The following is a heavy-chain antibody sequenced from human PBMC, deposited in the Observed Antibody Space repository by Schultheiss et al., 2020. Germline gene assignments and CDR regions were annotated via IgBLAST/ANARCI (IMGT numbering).Heavy chain of an antibody. D-gene: IGHD6-19*01. V-gene: IGHV3-21*04. CDR3: ARVVLLYSSYGMDV. J-gene: IGHJ6*02. Sequence: GGSLRLSCAASGFTFSSYSMNWVRQAPGKGLEWVSSISSSSSYIYYADSVKGRFTISRDNSKNTLYLQMNSLRAEDTAVYYCARVVLLYSSYGMDVWGQGTTVTASS. CDR1: GFTFSSYS. CDR2: ISSSSSYI.